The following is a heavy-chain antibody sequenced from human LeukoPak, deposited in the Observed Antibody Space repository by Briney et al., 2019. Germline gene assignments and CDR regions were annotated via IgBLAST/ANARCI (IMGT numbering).Heavy chain of an antibody. CDR2: IYNSGST. V-gene: IGHV4-38-2*02. CDR1: GYSITSGYY. J-gene: IGHJ4*02. CDR3: ARDVSPTDC. Sequence: SETLSLTCTVSGYSITSGYYWGWIRLPPGKGLEWFGSIYNSGSTFYNPSLKSRVTISVDNSKNQFSLQLNTLTAADTAIYYCARDVSPTDCWGQGTLVTVSS. D-gene: IGHD3-3*02.